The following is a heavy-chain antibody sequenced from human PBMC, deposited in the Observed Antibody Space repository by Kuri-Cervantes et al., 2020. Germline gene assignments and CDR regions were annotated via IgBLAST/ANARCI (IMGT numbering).Heavy chain of an antibody. CDR1: GFTFSSYS. CDR2: ISSSSSYI. J-gene: IGHJ2*01. V-gene: IGHV3-21*03. Sequence: GGSLRLSCAASGFTFSSYSMNWVRQAPGKELEWVSSISSSSSYIYYADSVKGRFTISRDNAKNSLYLQMNSLRAEDTAVYYCARTYSSGWTSGYFDLWGRGTLVTVSS. D-gene: IGHD6-19*01. CDR3: ARTYSSGWTSGYFDL.